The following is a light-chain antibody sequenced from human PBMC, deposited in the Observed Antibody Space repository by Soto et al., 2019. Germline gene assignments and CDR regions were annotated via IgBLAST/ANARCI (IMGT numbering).Light chain of an antibody. J-gene: IGKJ4*01. CDR3: QQYGNSPPVT. CDR1: QSVSSSY. V-gene: IGKV3-20*01. Sequence: EIVLTQSPGTLSLSPGERATLSCRARQSVSSSYLAWYQQKPGQAPRLLIFGASSRATGIPDRFSGSGSGTDFTLTISRLEPEDFAVYYCQQYGNSPPVTFGGGTKVEIK. CDR2: GAS.